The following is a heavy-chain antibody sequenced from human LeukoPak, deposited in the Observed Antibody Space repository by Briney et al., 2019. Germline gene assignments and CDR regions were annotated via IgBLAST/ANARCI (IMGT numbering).Heavy chain of an antibody. CDR2: FDPEDGET. V-gene: IGHV1-24*01. CDR3: ATFSDYGDYHFAY. Sequence: ASVKVSCKVSGYTLTELSMHWVRQAPGKGLEWMGGFDPEDGETIYAQKFQGRVTMTEDTSTDTAYMELSSLKFEDTAVYYCATFSDYGDYHFAYWGQGTLVTVSS. CDR1: GYTLTELS. D-gene: IGHD4-17*01. J-gene: IGHJ4*02.